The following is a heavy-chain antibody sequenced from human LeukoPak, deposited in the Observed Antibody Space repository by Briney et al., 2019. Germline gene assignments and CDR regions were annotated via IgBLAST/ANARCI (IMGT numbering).Heavy chain of an antibody. D-gene: IGHD4-23*01. CDR1: GGSISSYY. J-gene: IGHJ4*02. Sequence: SETLSLTCTVSGGSISSYYWGWIRQPPGKGLEWIGSIYYSGSTYYNPSLKSRVTISVDTSKNQFSLKLSSVTAADTAVYYCARVRQMTTVVNYFDYWGQGTLVTVSS. V-gene: IGHV4-39*07. CDR2: IYYSGST. CDR3: ARVRQMTTVVNYFDY.